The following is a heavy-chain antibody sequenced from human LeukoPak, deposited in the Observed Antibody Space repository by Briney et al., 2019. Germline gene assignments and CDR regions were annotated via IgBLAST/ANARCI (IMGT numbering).Heavy chain of an antibody. CDR2: IKRKSDGETS. D-gene: IGHD6-19*01. CDR3: TADTPSSSSQAFDH. J-gene: IGHJ4*02. CDR1: GMIFSDLC. Sequence: PGGFVRLSCAASGMIFSDLCMNWVRQAPGKGLEWVDGIKRKSDGETSAYAAPVKGRFTISRDDSKNTLFLQMNSLKTEDTAMYYCTADTPSSSSQAFDHWGQGTLVTVSS. V-gene: IGHV3-15*07.